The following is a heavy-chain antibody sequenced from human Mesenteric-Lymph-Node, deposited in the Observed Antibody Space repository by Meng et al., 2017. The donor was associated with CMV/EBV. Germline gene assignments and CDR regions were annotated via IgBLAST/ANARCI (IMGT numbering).Heavy chain of an antibody. V-gene: IGHV3-74*01. CDR3: AKDGPLYGSAIYFFDY. Sequence: FSFRSYWMHWGRQAPGRGLVWVSRIKSDATSTDYADSVKGRFTISRDNAKNTLYLQMNSLRVEATAVYYCAKDGPLYGSAIYFFDYWGQGTLVTVSS. J-gene: IGHJ4*02. CDR1: FSFRSYW. D-gene: IGHD3-10*01. CDR2: IKSDATST.